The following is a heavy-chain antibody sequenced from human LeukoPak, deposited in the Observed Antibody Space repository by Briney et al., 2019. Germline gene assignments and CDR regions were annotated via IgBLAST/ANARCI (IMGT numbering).Heavy chain of an antibody. CDR1: GYTFTSYD. CDR2: MNPNSGNT. J-gene: IGHJ5*02. Sequence: ASVKVSCKASGYTFTSYDINWVRQATGQGSEWMGWMNPNSGNTGYAQKFQGRVTMTRNTSISTAYMELSSLRSEDTAVYYCARAYYGSGSYWSPGWFDPWGQGTLVTVSS. V-gene: IGHV1-8*01. D-gene: IGHD3-10*01. CDR3: ARAYYGSGSYWSPGWFDP.